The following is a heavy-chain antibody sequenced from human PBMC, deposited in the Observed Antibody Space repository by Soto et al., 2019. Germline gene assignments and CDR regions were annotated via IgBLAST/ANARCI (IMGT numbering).Heavy chain of an antibody. CDR1: GGSVSVPNYY. V-gene: IGHV4-34*01. CDR2: MSHSGGS. CDR3: ARVQRGTATTVVDAFDI. J-gene: IGHJ3*02. D-gene: IGHD1-1*01. Sequence: QVQLQQWGAGLLKPSETLSLTCAVYGGSVSVPNYYWSWIRQHPGKGLEWIGEMSHSGGSHFNPSLKSRVTISVDTSTNQFSLKMSSVTAADTALYYCARVQRGTATTVVDAFDIWGPGTMVIVSS.